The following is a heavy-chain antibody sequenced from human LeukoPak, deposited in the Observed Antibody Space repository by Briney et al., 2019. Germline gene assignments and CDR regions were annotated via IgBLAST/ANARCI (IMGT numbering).Heavy chain of an antibody. V-gene: IGHV4-59*01. CDR2: IYYSGST. J-gene: IGHJ4*02. D-gene: IGHD6-19*01. CDR1: GGSISSYY. CDR3: ARGLGRSSGCFRY. Sequence: PSETLSLTCTVSGGSISSYYWSWIRQPPGKGLEWIGYIYYSGSTNYNPSLKSRVTISVDTSKNQLSLKLRSVTAADMAVYYCARGLGRSSGCFRYWGQGTLVTVSS.